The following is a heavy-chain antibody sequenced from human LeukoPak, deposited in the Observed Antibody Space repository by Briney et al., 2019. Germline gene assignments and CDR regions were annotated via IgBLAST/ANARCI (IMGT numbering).Heavy chain of an antibody. D-gene: IGHD2-2*01. CDR3: ATRYCSSTSCYTHWFDP. CDR1: GGTFSSYA. V-gene: IGHV1-69*05. Sequence: ASVKVSCKASGGTFSSYAISRVRQAPGQGLEWMGGIIPIFGTANYAQKFQGRVTITTDESTSTAYMELSSLRSEDTVVYYCATRYCSSTSCYTHWFDPWGQGTLVTVSS. CDR2: IIPIFGTA. J-gene: IGHJ5*02.